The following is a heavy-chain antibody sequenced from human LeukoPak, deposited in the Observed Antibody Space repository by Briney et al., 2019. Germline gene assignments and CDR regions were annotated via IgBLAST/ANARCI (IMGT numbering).Heavy chain of an antibody. V-gene: IGHV3-23*01. CDR2: LTTDGGST. J-gene: IGHJ4*02. CDR1: GFTFSSYA. CDR3: AKSLVRWAFDY. D-gene: IGHD4-23*01. Sequence: GGSLRLSCAASGFTFSSYAMSWVRQAPGKGLEWVSSLTTDGGSTEYADSVKGRFTISRDNSKNTLYLQMNSLRAEDTALYYCAKSLVRWAFDYWGQGTLVTVSS.